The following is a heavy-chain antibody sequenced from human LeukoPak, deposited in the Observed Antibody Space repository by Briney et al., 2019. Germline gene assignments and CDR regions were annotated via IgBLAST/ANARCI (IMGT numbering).Heavy chain of an antibody. J-gene: IGHJ4*02. CDR1: GFTFSSYA. D-gene: IGHD2-15*01. V-gene: IGHV3-23*01. CDR3: AKDNIVVVVAAPFDY. CDR2: ISGSGGST. Sequence: GGSLRLSCAASGFTFSSYAMSWVRQAPGKGLEWVSAISGSGGSTYYADSVKGRFTTSRDNSKNTLYLQMNSLRAEDTAVYYCAKDNIVVVVAAPFDYWGQGTLVTVSS.